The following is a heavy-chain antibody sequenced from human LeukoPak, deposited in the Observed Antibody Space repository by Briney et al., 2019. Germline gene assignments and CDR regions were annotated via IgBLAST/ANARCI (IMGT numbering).Heavy chain of an antibody. CDR2: INPNSGGT. V-gene: IGHV1-2*02. D-gene: IGHD6-13*01. Sequence: GASVKVSFKASGYTFTVYYMHWVRQAPGQGLEWMGWINPNSGGTNYAQKVQGRVTMTRDTSISTAYMELSRLRSDDTAVYYCARDLRGSSSLYYMDVWGKGTTVTVSS. CDR1: GYTFTVYY. J-gene: IGHJ6*03. CDR3: ARDLRGSSSLYYMDV.